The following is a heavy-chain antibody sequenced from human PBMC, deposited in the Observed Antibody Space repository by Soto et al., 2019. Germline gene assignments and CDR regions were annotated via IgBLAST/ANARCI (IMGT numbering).Heavy chain of an antibody. Sequence: EVQLVESGGGLVKPGGSLRLSCAASGFTFSSYSMNWVRQAPGKGLEWVSSISSSSSYIYYADSVKGRFTISRDNAKNSLYLQMNSLRAEDTAVYYCAREVMVEVVTAIGVHDAFDIWGQGTMVTVSS. D-gene: IGHD2-21*02. V-gene: IGHV3-21*01. CDR1: GFTFSSYS. J-gene: IGHJ3*02. CDR2: ISSSSSYI. CDR3: AREVMVEVVTAIGVHDAFDI.